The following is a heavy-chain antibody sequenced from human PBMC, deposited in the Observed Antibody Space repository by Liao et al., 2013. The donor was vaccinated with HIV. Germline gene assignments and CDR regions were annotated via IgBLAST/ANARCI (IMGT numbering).Heavy chain of an antibody. Sequence: QVHLQESGPGLVKPSETLSLTCSVSGGSFTTYYWSWIRHPAGKGLEWIGRIYDSGTANYNPSLRSRVTMSVDTSKNQFSLRLRSVTDADTAVYYCARRRWLQSIDFWGQGTLVTVSS. CDR3: ARRRWLQSIDF. CDR2: IYDSGTA. V-gene: IGHV4-4*07. CDR1: GGSFTTYY. D-gene: IGHD5-24*01. J-gene: IGHJ4*02.